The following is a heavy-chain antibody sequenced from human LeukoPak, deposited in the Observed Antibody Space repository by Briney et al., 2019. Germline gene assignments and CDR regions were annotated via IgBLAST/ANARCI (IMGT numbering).Heavy chain of an antibody. CDR1: GDTFTSYG. CDR2: ITYDGYYK. CDR3: ARDLSPVVRASPMGY. D-gene: IGHD3-10*01. V-gene: IGHV3-30*03. Sequence: GTSLRLSCAASGDTFTSYGMHWVRQAPGKGLEWVALITYDGYYKYYSDSVKGRFTISSDTSKNTLYLQMNSLRAEDTAVYYCARDLSPVVRASPMGYWGQGTLVTVSS. J-gene: IGHJ4*02.